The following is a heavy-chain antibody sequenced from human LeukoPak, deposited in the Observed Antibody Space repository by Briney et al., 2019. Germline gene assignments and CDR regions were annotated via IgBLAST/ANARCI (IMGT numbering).Heavy chain of an antibody. CDR2: IHTSGST. J-gene: IGHJ5*02. CDR3: AREALTFSNWFDP. V-gene: IGHV4-4*07. D-gene: IGHD4/OR15-4a*01. Sequence: SETLSLTCTVSGGSISSYYWSWIRQPAGKGLEWIGRIHTSGSTNYSPSLKSRVTMSVDTSKNQFSLKLSSVTAADTAVYYCAREALTFSNWFDPWGQGTLVTVSS. CDR1: GGSISSYY.